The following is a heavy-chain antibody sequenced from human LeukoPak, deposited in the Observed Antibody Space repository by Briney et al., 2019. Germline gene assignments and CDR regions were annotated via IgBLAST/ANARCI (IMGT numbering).Heavy chain of an antibody. CDR2: ISPYNGKT. D-gene: IGHD4-11*01. J-gene: IGHJ4*02. CDR1: NYTFTSYG. CDR3: ARDLSKLDY. V-gene: IGHV1-18*01. Sequence: ASVKVSCKAFNYTFTSYGISWVRQSPGKGLEWMARISPYNGKTLYAEKYQGRVTLTTETSTDTAFMELTSLTSDDTAVYYCARDLSKLDYWGQGTLVSVSS.